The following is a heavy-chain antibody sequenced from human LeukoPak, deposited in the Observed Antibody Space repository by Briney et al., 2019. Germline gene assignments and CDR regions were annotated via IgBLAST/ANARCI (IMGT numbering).Heavy chain of an antibody. CDR3: AELGITMIGGV. Sequence: SETLSLTCTVSGGSISSYYWTWIRQPAGKGLEWIGRIYTSGSTNYNPSLKSRVTMSVDTSKKQFSLRLSSVTAADTAVYYCAELGITMIGGVWGKGTTVTISS. V-gene: IGHV4-4*07. CDR1: GGSISSYY. D-gene: IGHD3-10*02. J-gene: IGHJ6*04. CDR2: IYTSGST.